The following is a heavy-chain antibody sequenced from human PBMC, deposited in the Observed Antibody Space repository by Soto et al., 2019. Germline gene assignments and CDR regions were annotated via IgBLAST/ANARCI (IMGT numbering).Heavy chain of an antibody. CDR1: GGSISSGGYY. CDR3: ARACTLGGVVWFDH. J-gene: IGHJ5*02. Sequence: QVQLQESGPGLVKPSQTLSLTCTVSGGSISSGGYYWSWIRQHPGKGLEWIGYIYYSGSTSYNPSLKSRVTISVDTSKNQFSLKLSSVTAADTAVYYCARACTLGGVVWFDHWGQGTLVTVSS. D-gene: IGHD3-16*01. V-gene: IGHV4-31*03. CDR2: IYYSGST.